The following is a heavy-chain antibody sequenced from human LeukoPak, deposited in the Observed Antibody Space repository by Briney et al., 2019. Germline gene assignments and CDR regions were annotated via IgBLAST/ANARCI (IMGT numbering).Heavy chain of an antibody. CDR2: ITGSDDNT. J-gene: IGHJ5*02. Sequence: GGSLRLSCAASGFTFSSYAMSWVRQAPGKGLEWVSVITGSDDNTYYADSVKGRFTISRDNSKNTLYLQMNSLRAEDTAVYYRAKTLIHSSGWFDAWGQGTLGNVSS. CDR1: GFTFSSYA. V-gene: IGHV3-23*01. D-gene: IGHD6-19*01. CDR3: AKTLIHSSGWFDA.